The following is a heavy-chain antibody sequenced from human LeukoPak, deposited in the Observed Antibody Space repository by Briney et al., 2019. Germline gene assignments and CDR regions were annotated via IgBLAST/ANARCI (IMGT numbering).Heavy chain of an antibody. V-gene: IGHV2-26*01. Sequence: SGPTLVNPTETLTQTCTVSGFSLSNARKGVSWIRQPPGKALEWLAHIFWNDEKSYSTSLKSRLTISKDTSKSQVVLTMTNMDPVDTATYYCARIAPHTALVTNWFAPWGQGTLVTVSS. CDR1: GFSLSNARKG. D-gene: IGHD5-18*01. J-gene: IGHJ5*02. CDR3: ARIAPHTALVTNWFAP. CDR2: IFWNDEK.